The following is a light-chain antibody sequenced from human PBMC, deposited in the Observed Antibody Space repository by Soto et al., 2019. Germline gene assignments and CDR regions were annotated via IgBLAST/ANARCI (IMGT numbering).Light chain of an antibody. CDR1: QSVLYSSNNQNY. Sequence: DIVMTQSADSLAVSLGERATINCKSSQSVLYSSNNQNYLAWYQQKPGQPPKLLIYWASTRESGVPDRFSGSGSGTDFTLTISSLQAEDGAVYYCQQYYSTPRTFGQGTKLEIK. CDR2: WAS. CDR3: QQYYSTPRT. V-gene: IGKV4-1*01. J-gene: IGKJ2*01.